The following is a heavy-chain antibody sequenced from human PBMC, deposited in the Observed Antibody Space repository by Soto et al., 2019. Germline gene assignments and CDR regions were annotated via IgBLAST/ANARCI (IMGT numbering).Heavy chain of an antibody. CDR3: ARDGGGELLRPGRTSGMDV. CDR1: GYTFTSYG. D-gene: IGHD1-26*01. V-gene: IGHV1-18*01. CDR2: ISAYNGNT. J-gene: IGHJ6*02. Sequence: QVQLVQSGAEVKKPGASVKVSCKASGYTFTSYGISWVRQAPGQGLEWMGWISAYNGNTNYAQKHQGRVTMNTDTSTSTAYMELRSLRSDVTAVYYCARDGGGELLRPGRTSGMDVWGQGTTVTVSS.